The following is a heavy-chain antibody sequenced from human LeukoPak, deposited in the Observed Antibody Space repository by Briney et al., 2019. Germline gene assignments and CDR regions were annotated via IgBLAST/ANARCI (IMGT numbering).Heavy chain of an antibody. J-gene: IGHJ4*02. CDR3: ARGGGYDSFDY. V-gene: IGHV3-11*01. CDR1: GGSFSGYY. Sequence: LTCAVYGGSFSGYYWSWIRQPPGKGLEWISYISSSGRTVDQADSVKGRITISRDNAKNSVYLQMNSLRADDTAVYYCARGGGYDSFDYWGQGTQVTVSS. CDR2: ISSSGRTV. D-gene: IGHD5-12*01.